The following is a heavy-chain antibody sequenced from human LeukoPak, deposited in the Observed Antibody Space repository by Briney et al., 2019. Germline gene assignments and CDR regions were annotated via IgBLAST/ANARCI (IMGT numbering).Heavy chain of an antibody. D-gene: IGHD3-10*01. J-gene: IGHJ4*02. V-gene: IGHV4-39*07. CDR1: GGSISSSSYY. CDR2: IYYSGST. CDR3: ARVIKRADYYGSGSYSGY. Sequence: SETLSLTCTVSGGSISSSSYYWGWIRQPPGKGLEWIGSIYYSGSTYYNPSLKSRVTISVDTSKNQFSLKLSSVTAADTAVYYCARVIKRADYYGSGSYSGYWGQGTLVTVSS.